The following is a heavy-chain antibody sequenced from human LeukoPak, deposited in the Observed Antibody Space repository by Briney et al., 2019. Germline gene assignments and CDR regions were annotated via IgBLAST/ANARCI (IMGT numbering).Heavy chain of an antibody. CDR3: AKDYYDSSGYPEYFQH. D-gene: IGHD3-22*01. CDR2: ISYDGSSK. V-gene: IGHV3-30*18. Sequence: GGSLRLSCAASGFTFSSYGMHWVRQAPGEGLEWVAVISYDGSSKYYADSVKGRFTISRDNSKNTLYLQMNSLRAEDTAVYYCAKDYYDSSGYPEYFQHWGQGTLVTVSS. CDR1: GFTFSSYG. J-gene: IGHJ1*01.